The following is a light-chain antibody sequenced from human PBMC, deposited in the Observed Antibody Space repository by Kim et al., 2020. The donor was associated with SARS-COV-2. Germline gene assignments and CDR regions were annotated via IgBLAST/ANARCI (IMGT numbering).Light chain of an antibody. CDR2: DTS. CDR1: QSVSSNY. CDR3: QQYDDSKT. V-gene: IGKV3-20*01. Sequence: LSPGERATLSCRASQSVSSNYLASYQQKPGQAPKLLIYDTSNRATGIPDRFSGSGSGTDFTLTISRVEPEDFAVYYCQQYDDSKTFGQGTKVDIK. J-gene: IGKJ1*01.